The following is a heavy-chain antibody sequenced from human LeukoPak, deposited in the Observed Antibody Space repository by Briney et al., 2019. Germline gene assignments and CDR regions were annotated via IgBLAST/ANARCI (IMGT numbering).Heavy chain of an antibody. CDR2: IIPILGIA. J-gene: IGHJ5*02. CDR3: ATAEGYCSSTSCDQGFDP. Sequence: PVKVSCKASGGTFSSYAISWVRQAPGQGLEWMGRIIPILGIANYAQKFQGRVTIAADKSTSTAYMELSSLRSEDTAVYYCATAEGYCSSTSCDQGFDPWGQGTLVTVSS. V-gene: IGHV1-69*04. D-gene: IGHD2-2*01. CDR1: GGTFSSYA.